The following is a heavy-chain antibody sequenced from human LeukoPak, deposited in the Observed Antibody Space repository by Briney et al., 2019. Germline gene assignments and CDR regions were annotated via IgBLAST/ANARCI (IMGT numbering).Heavy chain of an antibody. CDR1: GGSFSGYY. CDR2: INHSGST. Sequence: SETLSLTCAVYGGSFSGYYWNWIRQPPGKGLEWIGEINHSGSTNCNPSLKSRVTISVDTSKNQFSLRLSSVTAADTAVYYCARVGATVVSKYYFDYWGQGTLVTVS. CDR3: ARVGATVVSKYYFDY. J-gene: IGHJ4*02. D-gene: IGHD4-23*01. V-gene: IGHV4-34*01.